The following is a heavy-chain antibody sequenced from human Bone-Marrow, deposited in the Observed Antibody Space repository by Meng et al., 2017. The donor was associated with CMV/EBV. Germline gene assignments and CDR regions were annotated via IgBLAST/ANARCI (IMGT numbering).Heavy chain of an antibody. CDR3: AREGSYDFWSGYDYYFDY. J-gene: IGHJ4*02. V-gene: IGHV1-3*01. CDR1: YTCTSYA. D-gene: IGHD3-3*01. CDR2: INAGNGNT. Sequence: YTCTSYAMHWVRQAPGQRLEWMGWINAGNGNTKYSQKLQGRVTITRDTSASTAYMELSSLRSEDTAVYYCAREGSYDFWSGYDYYFDYWGQGTLVTVSS.